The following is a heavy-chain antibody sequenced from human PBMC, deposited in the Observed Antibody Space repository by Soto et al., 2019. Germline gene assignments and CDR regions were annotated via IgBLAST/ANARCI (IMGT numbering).Heavy chain of an antibody. CDR3: ARRPRGNYYDSSGSPAGAFDI. D-gene: IGHD3-22*01. J-gene: IGHJ3*02. CDR2: INPNSGGT. Sequence: GASVKVSCKASGYTFTGYYMHWVRQAPGQGLEWMGWINPNSGGTNYAQKFQGWVTMTRDTSISTAYMELSRLRSDDTAVYYCARRPRGNYYDSSGSPAGAFDIWGQGTMVTLSS. V-gene: IGHV1-2*04. CDR1: GYTFTGYY.